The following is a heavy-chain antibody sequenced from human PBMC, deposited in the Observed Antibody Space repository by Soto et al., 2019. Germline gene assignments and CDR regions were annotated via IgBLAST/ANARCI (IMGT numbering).Heavy chain of an antibody. D-gene: IGHD3-3*01. Sequence: GGSLRLSCAASGFTFSSYSMNWVRQAPGKGLEWVSSISSSSSYIYYADSVKGRFTISRDNAKNSLYLQMNSLRAEDTAVYYCARATSPYYDFWSGYYTATYYYYYMDVWGKGTTVTVSS. CDR3: ARATSPYYDFWSGYYTATYYYYYMDV. CDR1: GFTFSSYS. J-gene: IGHJ6*03. CDR2: ISSSSSYI. V-gene: IGHV3-21*01.